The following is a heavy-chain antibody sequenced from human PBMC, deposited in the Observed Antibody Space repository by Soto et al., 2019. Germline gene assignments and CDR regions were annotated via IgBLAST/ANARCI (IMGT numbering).Heavy chain of an antibody. D-gene: IGHD2-2*01. J-gene: IGHJ4*02. V-gene: IGHV3-15*01. CDR1: GFTFSNAW. CDR2: IKSKTDGGTT. Sequence: GGSLRLSCAASGFTFSNAWMSWVRQAPGKGLEWVGRIKSKTDGGTTDYAAPVKGRFTISRDDSKNTLYLQMNSLKTEDTAVYYCTTIQGYCSSTSCYVAYYFDYWGQGTLVTVSS. CDR3: TTIQGYCSSTSCYVAYYFDY.